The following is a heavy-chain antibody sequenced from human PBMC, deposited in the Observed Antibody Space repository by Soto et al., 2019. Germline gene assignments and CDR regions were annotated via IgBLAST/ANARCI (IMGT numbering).Heavy chain of an antibody. CDR2: IKQDGSEK. D-gene: IGHD6-13*01. V-gene: IGHV3-7*02. J-gene: IGHJ5*02. CDR1: GFTFSSYW. CDR3: ARHPERIAQIGWFDP. Sequence: GSLRLSCAASGFTFSSYWMSWVRQAPGKGLEWVASIKQDGSEKYYVDSVKGRFTISRDNAKNSLYLQMNSLRAEDTAVYYCARHPERIAQIGWFDPWGQGXLVTVSS.